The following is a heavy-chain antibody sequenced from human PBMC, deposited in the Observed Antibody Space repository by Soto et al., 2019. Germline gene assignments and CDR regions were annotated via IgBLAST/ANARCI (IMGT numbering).Heavy chain of an antibody. D-gene: IGHD6-19*01. CDR2: INSDGSRT. CDR3: AVAVAGPTAIGY. V-gene: IGHV3-74*01. J-gene: IGHJ4*02. CDR1: GLTFSSYW. Sequence: EVQLVESGGGLVQPGGSLRLSCAASGLTFSSYWMHWVRQAPGKGLVWVSRINSDGSRTSYADSVKGRFTISRDNAKNTLYLQMNRLRAEDTAVYYCAVAVAGPTAIGYWGQGTLVTVSS.